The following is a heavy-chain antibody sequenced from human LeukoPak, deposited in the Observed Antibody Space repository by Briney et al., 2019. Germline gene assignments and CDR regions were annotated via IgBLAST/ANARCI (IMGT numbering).Heavy chain of an antibody. CDR2: INTYNGNT. V-gene: IGHV1-18*01. CDR3: ARDGIPSGSYYFDY. J-gene: IGHJ4*02. D-gene: IGHD1-26*01. Sequence: GASVKVSCKASGYTFTSYGISWVRQAPGQGLEWMGWINTYNGNTNYAQKLQGRVTMTTDTSTSTAYMELRSLRSDDTAVYYCARDGIPSGSYYFDYWGQGTLVTVSS. CDR1: GYTFTSYG.